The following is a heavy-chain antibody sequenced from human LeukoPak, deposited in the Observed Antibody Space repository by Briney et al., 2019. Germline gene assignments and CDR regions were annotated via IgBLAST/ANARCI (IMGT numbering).Heavy chain of an antibody. D-gene: IGHD3-10*01. V-gene: IGHV3-23*01. CDR2: ISGSGACT. CDR3: AKVYTLRGFYGMDV. Sequence: GGSLRLSCLTSGFTFSTNAMSWVRQAPGKGLEWISGISGSGACTYYADSVTGRFTISRDNSRNTLYLQMNSLRGDDTAVYYCAKVYTLRGFYGMDVWGQGTTVTVSS. J-gene: IGHJ6*02. CDR1: GFTFSTNA.